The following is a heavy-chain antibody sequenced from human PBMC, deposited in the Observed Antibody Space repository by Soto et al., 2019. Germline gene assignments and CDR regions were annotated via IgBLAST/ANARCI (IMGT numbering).Heavy chain of an antibody. Sequence: QVQLQESGPGLVKPSQTLSLTCTVSGGSISSGDYYWSWIRQPPGKGLEWIGYIYYSGSTYYNPSLKSRVTISVDTSKSQFSRKLSSVTAADTAVYYCARLGGFGATTIDYWGQGTLVTVSS. D-gene: IGHD3-10*01. CDR2: IYYSGST. J-gene: IGHJ4*02. CDR1: GGSISSGDYY. V-gene: IGHV4-30-4*01. CDR3: ARLGGFGATTIDY.